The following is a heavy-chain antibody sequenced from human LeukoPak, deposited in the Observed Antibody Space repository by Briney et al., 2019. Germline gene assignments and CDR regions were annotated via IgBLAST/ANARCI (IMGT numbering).Heavy chain of an antibody. J-gene: IGHJ4*02. CDR2: IKSKTDGGTA. Sequence: GGSLRLSCAASGFTFSSAWMSWVRQAPGKGLEWVGRIKSKTDGGTADYAAPVKGRFTISRDDSKNTLYLQMNSLKTEDTAVYYCTTETYQFSSGWSFDYWGQGTLVTVSS. D-gene: IGHD6-19*01. CDR3: TTETYQFSSGWSFDY. V-gene: IGHV3-15*01. CDR1: GFTFSSAW.